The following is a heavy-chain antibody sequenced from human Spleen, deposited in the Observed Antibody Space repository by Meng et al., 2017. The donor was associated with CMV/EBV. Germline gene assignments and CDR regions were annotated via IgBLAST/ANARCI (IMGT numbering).Heavy chain of an antibody. Sequence: GGSLKISCAASGFTFSSYAMHWVRQAPGKGLEWVAVISYDGSNKYYADSVKGRFTISRDNSKNTMYLQMNSLRAEDTAVYYCARVEGYCSSTSCYTEEFYYYYYGMDVWGQGTTVTVSS. CDR1: GFTFSSYA. V-gene: IGHV3-30-3*01. CDR2: ISYDGSNK. J-gene: IGHJ6*02. CDR3: ARVEGYCSSTSCYTEEFYYYYYGMDV. D-gene: IGHD2-2*02.